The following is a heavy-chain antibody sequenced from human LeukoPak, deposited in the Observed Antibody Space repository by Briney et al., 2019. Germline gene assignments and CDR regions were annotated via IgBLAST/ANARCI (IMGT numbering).Heavy chain of an antibody. CDR2: ISYDGSNK. J-gene: IGHJ1*01. Sequence: PGGSLRLSCAASGFTFSSYAMHWVRQAPGKGLEWVAVISYDGSNKYYADSVKGRFTISRDNSKNTLYLQMNSLRAEDTAVYYCARGPYDSSGYYYIPGYFQHWGQGTLVTVSS. CDR1: GFTFSSYA. CDR3: ARGPYDSSGYYYIPGYFQH. D-gene: IGHD3-22*01. V-gene: IGHV3-30-3*01.